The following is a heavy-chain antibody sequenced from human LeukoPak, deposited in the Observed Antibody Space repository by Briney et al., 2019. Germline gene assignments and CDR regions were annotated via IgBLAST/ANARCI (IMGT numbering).Heavy chain of an antibody. Sequence: SETLSLTCAVYVGSFNGYYWSWIPESPGQGLEWIREINYCGSTNYNPSLKSRVTISVDTSKNQFSLKLSSVTAAATAVYYCASLVVSCWYREVLRGRDYWGKGNLVTVSS. V-gene: IGHV4-34*01. J-gene: IGHJ4*02. CDR2: INYCGST. CDR1: VGSFNGYY. D-gene: IGHD6-13*01. CDR3: ASLVVSCWYREVLRGRDY.